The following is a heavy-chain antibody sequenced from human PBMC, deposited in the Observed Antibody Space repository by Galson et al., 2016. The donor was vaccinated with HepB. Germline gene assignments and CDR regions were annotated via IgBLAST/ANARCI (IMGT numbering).Heavy chain of an antibody. Sequence: SLRLSCAGSDITFGTFAIHWVRQAPGKGLEWVAVISYDGRHEYYADSVKGRFTVSRDNPKNTLYLQMNSLRTEDTAMYYCARSTVSGLWYFDYWGQGTLVTVSS. CDR1: DITFGTFA. CDR2: ISYDGRHE. J-gene: IGHJ4*02. V-gene: IGHV3-30*04. CDR3: ARSTVSGLWYFDY. D-gene: IGHD4-11*01.